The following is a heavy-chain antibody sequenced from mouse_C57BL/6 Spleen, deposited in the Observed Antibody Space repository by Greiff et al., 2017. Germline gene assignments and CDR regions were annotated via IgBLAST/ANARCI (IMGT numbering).Heavy chain of an antibody. CDR1: GFNIKDDY. CDR2: IDPENGDT. J-gene: IGHJ2*01. D-gene: IGHD2-4*01. V-gene: IGHV14-4*01. CDR3: TRGLRQGYYFDY. Sequence: VQLKQSGAELVRPGASVKLSCTASGFNIKDDYMHWVQQTPEQGLEWIGWIDPENGDTEYASKFQGKATITADTSSNTAYLQLSSLTSEDTAVYYCTRGLRQGYYFDYWGQGTTLTVSS.